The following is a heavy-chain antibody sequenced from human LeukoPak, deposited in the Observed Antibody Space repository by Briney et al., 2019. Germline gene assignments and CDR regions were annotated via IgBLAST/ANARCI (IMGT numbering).Heavy chain of an antibody. CDR3: ASDGGGDWNGMDV. CDR2: IYYSGST. CDR1: GGSISSYY. V-gene: IGHV4-59*01. J-gene: IGHJ6*02. Sequence: PSETLSLTCTVSGGSISSYYWSWIRQPPGKGLEWIGYIYYSGSTNYNPSLKSRVTISVDTSKNQFSLKLSSVTAADTAVYYCASDGGGDWNGMDVWGQGTTVTVSS. D-gene: IGHD2-21*01.